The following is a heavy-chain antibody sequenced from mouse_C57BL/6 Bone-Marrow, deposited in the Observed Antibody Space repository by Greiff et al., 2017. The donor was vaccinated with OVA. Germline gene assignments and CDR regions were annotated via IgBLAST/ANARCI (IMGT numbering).Heavy chain of an antibody. Sequence: QVQLKQPGTELVKPGASVKLSCKASGYTFTSYWMHWVKQRPGQGLEWIGNINPSNGGTNYNEKFKSKATLTVDKSSSTAYMQLSSLTSEDSAVYYCARSGAYYSNYEYAYWGQGTLVTVSA. CDR3: ARSGAYYSNYEYAY. J-gene: IGHJ3*01. CDR1: GYTFTSYW. D-gene: IGHD2-5*01. CDR2: INPSNGGT. V-gene: IGHV1-53*01.